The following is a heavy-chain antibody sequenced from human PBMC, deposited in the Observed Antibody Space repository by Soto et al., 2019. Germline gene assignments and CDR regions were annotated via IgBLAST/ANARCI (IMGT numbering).Heavy chain of an antibody. V-gene: IGHV3-33*01. J-gene: IGHJ4*02. Sequence: GGSLRLSCAASGFTFSSYGMHWVRQAPGKGLEWVAVIWYDGSNKYYADSVKGRFTISRDNSKNTLYLQMNSLRAEDTAVYYCARDPGYSGYDWGDYFDYWGQGTLVTVSS. CDR2: IWYDGSNK. CDR3: ARDPGYSGYDWGDYFDY. CDR1: GFTFSSYG. D-gene: IGHD5-12*01.